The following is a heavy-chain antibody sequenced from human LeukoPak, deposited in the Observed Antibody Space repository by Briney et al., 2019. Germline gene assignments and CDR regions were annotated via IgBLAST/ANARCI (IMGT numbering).Heavy chain of an antibody. D-gene: IGHD3-10*01. J-gene: IGHJ6*02. CDR3: ARDPYYGSGKYYHGMDL. CDR2: ISYDERNK. CDR1: GFSFSTYG. V-gene: IGHV3-30*03. Sequence: GGSLRLSCAASGFSFSTYGMHWVRQTPGKGLEWVAVISYDERNKYHADSVKGRFTISRDNSKNTLYLQMNSLRAEDTAVYYCARDPYYGSGKYYHGMDLWGQGTTVTVSS.